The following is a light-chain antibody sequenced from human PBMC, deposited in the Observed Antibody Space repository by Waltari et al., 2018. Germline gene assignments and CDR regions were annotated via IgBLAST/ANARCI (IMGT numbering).Light chain of an antibody. CDR1: SRDVGNYNL. Sequence: QSGLTQPASVSGSPGQSLTVSCTGTSRDVGNYNLFPWYQQYPGKAPRLMVYEVTKRTSGVSDRFFVSKSGNTASLTISGLQSEDEADYYCCSYAGLGIYVFGTGTKVTVL. J-gene: IGLJ1*01. CDR2: EVT. V-gene: IGLV2-23*02. CDR3: CSYAGLGIYV.